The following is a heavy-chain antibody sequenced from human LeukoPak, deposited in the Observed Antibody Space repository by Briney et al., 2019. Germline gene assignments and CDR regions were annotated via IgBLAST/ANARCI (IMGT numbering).Heavy chain of an antibody. V-gene: IGHV1-69*04. Sequence: ASVKVCCKASGRTFSSSAISWVRQAPGQGLEWMGRIIPILGIANYAPTLPGRVTITADKSTSTAYMKLSSLRSEDTAVYYCARAAPYYNDSSGDSVYFDYWGQGTLVTVSS. D-gene: IGHD3-22*01. J-gene: IGHJ4*02. CDR2: IIPILGIA. CDR3: ARAAPYYNDSSGDSVYFDY. CDR1: GRTFSSSA.